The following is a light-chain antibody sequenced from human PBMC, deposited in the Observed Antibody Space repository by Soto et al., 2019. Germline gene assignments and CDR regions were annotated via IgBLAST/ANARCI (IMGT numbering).Light chain of an antibody. CDR1: QSISSW. Sequence: DIEMAGYPSTQSTSVGDRVTIRCRASQSISSWLAWYQQKPGTAPKLLIYDASSLESGVPSRFSGSGSGTECTLTITDMQPDDVATYYCQQYYRYPWLFGQGTKVDIK. CDR2: DAS. V-gene: IGKV1-5*01. J-gene: IGKJ1*01. CDR3: QQYYRYPWL.